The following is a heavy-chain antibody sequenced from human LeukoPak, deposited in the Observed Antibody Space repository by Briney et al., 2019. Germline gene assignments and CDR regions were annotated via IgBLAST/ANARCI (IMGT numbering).Heavy chain of an antibody. V-gene: IGHV1-69*05. J-gene: IGHJ4*02. Sequence: GSSVKVSCKASGGTFSSYAISWVRQAPGQGLEWMGGIIPIFGTANYAQKFQGRVTITTDESTSTAYMELSSLRSEDTAVYYCASGLSIAVAGTVTFLFDYWGQGTLVTVSS. CDR3: ASGLSIAVAGTVTFLFDY. CDR1: GGTFSSYA. CDR2: IIPIFGTA. D-gene: IGHD6-19*01.